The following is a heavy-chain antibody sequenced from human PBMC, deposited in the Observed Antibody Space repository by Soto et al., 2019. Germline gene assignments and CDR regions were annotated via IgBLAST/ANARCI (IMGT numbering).Heavy chain of an antibody. CDR2: IYYSGST. D-gene: IGHD6-6*01. Sequence: PSETLSLTCTVSGGSITSRSHYWAWIRQPPGEGLEYIGSIYYSGSTYYNPFPNSRVTISADTSKSQFSLKLRSVTAADTAVYYCARVISSSSSLGLPYYYYGMDVWGQGTTVTVSS. V-gene: IGHV4-39*01. CDR3: ARVISSSSSLGLPYYYYGMDV. CDR1: GGSITSRSHY. J-gene: IGHJ6*02.